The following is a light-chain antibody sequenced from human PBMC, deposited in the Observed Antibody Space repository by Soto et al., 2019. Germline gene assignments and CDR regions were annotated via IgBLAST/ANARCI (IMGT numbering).Light chain of an antibody. CDR3: GTWDSSLSANV. CDR2: DNN. Sequence: QLVLTQPPSVSAAPGQKVTISCSGTSPNIGNNYVSWYQQLPGTAPKLLIYDNNQRPSGIPDRFSASKSGTLATLGITGLQTGDDADYYCGTWDSSLSANVFGTGTKLTVL. J-gene: IGLJ1*01. CDR1: SPNIGNNY. V-gene: IGLV1-51*01.